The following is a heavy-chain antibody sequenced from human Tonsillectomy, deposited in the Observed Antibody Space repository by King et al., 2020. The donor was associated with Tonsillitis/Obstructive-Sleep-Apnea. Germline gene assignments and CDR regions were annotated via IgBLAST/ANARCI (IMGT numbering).Heavy chain of an antibody. Sequence: HVQLVESGGDVVQAGGSLRLSCAASGFTFRNYGMQWVRQAPGKGLEWVAVISYDGKAKIYADSVRGRFTISRDASKNTLSLQMNSLRVEDTALYYCAKESTPMPAQNFDYWGQGTLVTVYS. CDR3: AKESTPMPAQNFDY. V-gene: IGHV3-30*18. D-gene: IGHD2-2*01. J-gene: IGHJ4*02. CDR1: GFTFRNYG. CDR2: ISYDGKAK.